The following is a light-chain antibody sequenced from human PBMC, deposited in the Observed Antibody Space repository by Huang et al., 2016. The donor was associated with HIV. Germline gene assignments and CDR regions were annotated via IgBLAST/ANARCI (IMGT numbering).Light chain of an antibody. CDR2: DAS. CDR3: QQRNNWPLT. Sequence: EIVLTQSPATLSLSPGERATLSCRASQSVFSYLSWYQQKPGQAPWLRIYDASNRATGIPARFSGRGSGTDFTLTISSLEPEDFAGYYCQQRNNWPLTFGPGTKVDIK. V-gene: IGKV3-11*01. CDR1: QSVFSY. J-gene: IGKJ3*01.